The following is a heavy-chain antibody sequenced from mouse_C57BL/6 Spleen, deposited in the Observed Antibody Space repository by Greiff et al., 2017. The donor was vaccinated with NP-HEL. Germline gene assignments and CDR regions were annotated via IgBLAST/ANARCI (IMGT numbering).Heavy chain of an antibody. CDR2: IYPGDGDT. J-gene: IGHJ1*03. Sequence: VKLQQSGAELVKPGASVKISCKASGYAFSSYWMNWVKQRPGTGLEWIGQIYPGDGDTNYNGKFKGKATLTADKSSSTAYMQLSSLTSEDSAVYVCARRGDGRPYWYFDVWGTGTTVTVSS. V-gene: IGHV1-80*01. CDR3: ARRGDGRPYWYFDV. D-gene: IGHD1-1*01. CDR1: GYAFSSYW.